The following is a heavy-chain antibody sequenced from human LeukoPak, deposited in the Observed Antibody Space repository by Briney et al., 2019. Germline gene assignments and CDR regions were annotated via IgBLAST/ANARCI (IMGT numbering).Heavy chain of an antibody. J-gene: IGHJ3*02. V-gene: IGHV3-9*01. CDR2: ISWNSGTI. D-gene: IGHD6-19*01. Sequence: PGRSLRLSCAAPGFTFDAYAMHWVRQAPGKGLEWVSGISWNSGTIGYADSVKGRFTISRDNAKNSLYLQMNSLRAEDTALYFCAVDLYSSVWYGAFDMWGQGTMVTV. CDR3: AVDLYSSVWYGAFDM. CDR1: GFTFDAYA.